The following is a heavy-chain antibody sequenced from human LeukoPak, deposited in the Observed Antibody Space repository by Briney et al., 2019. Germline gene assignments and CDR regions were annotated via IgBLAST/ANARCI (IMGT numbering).Heavy chain of an antibody. V-gene: IGHV1-2*06. CDR3: ARPRRGSSWYDY. CDR1: GYTFTGYY. CDR2: INPNSGGT. D-gene: IGHD6-13*01. J-gene: IGHJ4*02. Sequence: ASVKVSCKASGYTFTGYYMHWVRQAPGQGLEWMGRINPNSGGTNYAQKVQGRVTMTRDTSISTAYMELSRLRSDDTAVYYCARPRRGSSWYDYWGQGTLVTVSS.